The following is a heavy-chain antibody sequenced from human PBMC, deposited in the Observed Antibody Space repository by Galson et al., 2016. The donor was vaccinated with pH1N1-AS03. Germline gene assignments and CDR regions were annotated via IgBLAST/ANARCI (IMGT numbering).Heavy chain of an antibody. J-gene: IGHJ6*02. V-gene: IGHV3-21*01. D-gene: IGHD2-2*01. CDR1: GFTFTNYN. Sequence: SLRLSCAASGFTFTNYNMNWVRQAPGQGLEWVSSISSSTSYIYYGDSVKGRFTISRDNVKNSLYLQMISLRAEDTAVYYCSRGDYCSSTSCFWPPLYGMDVWGQGTTV. CDR2: ISSSTSYI. CDR3: SRGDYCSSTSCFWPPLYGMDV.